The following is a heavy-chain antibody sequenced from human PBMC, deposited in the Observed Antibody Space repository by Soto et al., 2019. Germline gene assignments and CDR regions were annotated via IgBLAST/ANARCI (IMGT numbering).Heavy chain of an antibody. V-gene: IGHV3-11*01. CDR3: ARESYSYGINYYYYGMDV. Sequence: PGGSLRLSCAASGFTFSDYYMSWIRQAPGKGLEWVSYISSSGSTIYYADSVKGRFTISRDNAKNSLYLQMNSLRAEDTAVYYCARESYSYGINYYYYGMDVWGQGTTVTVSS. CDR2: ISSSGSTI. J-gene: IGHJ6*02. CDR1: GFTFSDYY. D-gene: IGHD5-18*01.